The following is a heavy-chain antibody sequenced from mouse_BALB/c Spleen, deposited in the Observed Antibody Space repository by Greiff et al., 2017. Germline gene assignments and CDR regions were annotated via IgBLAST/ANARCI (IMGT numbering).Heavy chain of an antibody. CDR1: GFTFSSYT. CDR2: ISSGGSYT. CDR3: TREGGYDGYYESAMDY. V-gene: IGHV5-6-4*01. Sequence: EVQLVESGGGLVKPGGSLKLSCAASGFTFSSYTMSWVRQTPEKRLEWVATISSGGSYTYYPDSVKGRFTISRDNAKNTLYLQMSSLKSEDTAMYYCTREGGYDGYYESAMDYWGQGTSVTVSS. J-gene: IGHJ4*01. D-gene: IGHD2-3*01.